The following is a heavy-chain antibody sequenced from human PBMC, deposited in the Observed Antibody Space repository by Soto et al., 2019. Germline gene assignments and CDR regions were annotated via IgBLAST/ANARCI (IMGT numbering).Heavy chain of an antibody. V-gene: IGHV4-61*01. D-gene: IGHD3-10*01. CDR1: GGSVSSGSYY. CDR3: ARDFRGSGGDYYYYYYGMDV. Sequence: SETLSLTCTVSGGSVSSGSYYWSWIRQPPGKGLEWIEYIYYSGSTNYNPSLKSRVTISVDTSKNQFSLKLSSVTAADTAVYYCARDFRGSGGDYYYYYYGMDVWGQGTTVTVSS. CDR2: IYYSGST. J-gene: IGHJ6*02.